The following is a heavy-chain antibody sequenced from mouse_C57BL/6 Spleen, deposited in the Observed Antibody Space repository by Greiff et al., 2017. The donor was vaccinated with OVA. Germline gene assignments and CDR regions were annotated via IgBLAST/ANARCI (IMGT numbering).Heavy chain of an antibody. J-gene: IGHJ4*01. CDR3: ARGGLLYAMDY. CDR1: GYALSSSW. V-gene: IGHV1-82*01. D-gene: IGHD1-1*01. CDR2: IYPGDGDT. Sequence: VQLQESGPELVKPGASVKISCKASGYALSSSWMNWVKQRPGKGLEWIGRIYPGDGDTNYNGKFKGKATLTADKSSSTAYMQLSSLTSEDSAVYFCARGGLLYAMDYWGQGTSVTVSS.